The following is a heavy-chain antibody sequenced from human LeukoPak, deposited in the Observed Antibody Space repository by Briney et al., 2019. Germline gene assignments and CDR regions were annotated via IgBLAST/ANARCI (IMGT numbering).Heavy chain of an antibody. Sequence: ASVKVSCKVSGYTLTELSMHWVRQAPGKGLEWKGGFDPEDGETIYAQKFQGRVTMTEDTSTDTAYMELSSLRSEDTAVYYCATDYYGSGLEKYYFDYWGQGTLVTVSS. V-gene: IGHV1-24*01. D-gene: IGHD3-10*01. CDR2: FDPEDGET. CDR1: GYTLTELS. CDR3: ATDYYGSGLEKYYFDY. J-gene: IGHJ4*02.